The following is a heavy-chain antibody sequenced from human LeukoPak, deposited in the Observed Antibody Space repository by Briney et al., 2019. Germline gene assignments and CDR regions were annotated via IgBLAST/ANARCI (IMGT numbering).Heavy chain of an antibody. Sequence: PGGSLRLSCAASGFTFSSYAMHWVRQAPGKGLEWVAVISYDGSNKYYADSVKGRFTISRDNSKNTLYLQMNSLRAEDTAVYYCARERRRASNWFDPWGQGTLVTVSS. V-gene: IGHV3-30*04. D-gene: IGHD6-25*01. J-gene: IGHJ5*02. CDR3: ARERRRASNWFDP. CDR1: GFTFSSYA. CDR2: ISYDGSNK.